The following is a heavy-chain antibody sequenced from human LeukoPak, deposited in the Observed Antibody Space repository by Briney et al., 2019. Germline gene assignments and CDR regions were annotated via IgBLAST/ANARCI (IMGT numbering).Heavy chain of an antibody. J-gene: IGHJ4*02. CDR3: ARDHQEDFWSGYTFDY. CDR2: ISGSSSTL. D-gene: IGHD3-3*01. CDR1: GFTFSIYG. V-gene: IGHV3-48*04. Sequence: GGSLRLSCAASGFTFSIYGMNWVRQTPGKGLEWISYISGSSSTLYQADSVKGRFIISRNNAENSLYLHMNNLRAEDTAVYYCARDHQEDFWSGYTFDYWGQGTLVTVSS.